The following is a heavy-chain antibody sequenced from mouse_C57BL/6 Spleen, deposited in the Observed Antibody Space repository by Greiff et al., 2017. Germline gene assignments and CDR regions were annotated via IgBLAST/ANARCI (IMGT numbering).Heavy chain of an antibody. CDR3: ASHYYGSGDYYAMDY. Sequence: QVPLPQSAAALVQPGASVKISCKVSGYTFTDHTIHWMKQRPEQGLEWIGYIYPRDGSTKYNEKFKGKATLTADKSSSTAYMQLNSLTSEDSAVYFCASHYYGSGDYYAMDYWGQGTSVTVSS. CDR1: GYTFTDHT. CDR2: IYPRDGST. V-gene: IGHV1-78*01. D-gene: IGHD1-1*01. J-gene: IGHJ4*01.